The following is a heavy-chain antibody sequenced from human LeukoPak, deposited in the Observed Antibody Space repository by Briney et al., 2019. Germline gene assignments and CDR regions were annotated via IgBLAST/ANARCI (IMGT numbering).Heavy chain of an antibody. CDR3: ATDGSGTL. V-gene: IGHV3-15*01. CDR1: GFTFNSAW. D-gene: IGHD3-10*01. Sequence: GSLGPSRAASGFTFNSAWMSWVSQAPGKGLEWVGHIKSKTEGGTADYAAPVKGRFTISRDNSKNTLYLQMNSLKTEDTAVYYCATDGSGTLWGEGPLVTVSS. CDR2: IKSKTEGGTA. J-gene: IGHJ4*02.